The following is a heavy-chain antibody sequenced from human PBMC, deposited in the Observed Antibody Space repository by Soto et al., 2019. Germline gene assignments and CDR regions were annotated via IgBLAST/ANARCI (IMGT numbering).Heavy chain of an antibody. J-gene: IGHJ4*02. CDR2: ISAYNGNT. CDR1: GGTFSSYA. D-gene: IGHD3-3*01. CDR3: AVASYYDFWSGYSPYYFDY. Sequence: ASVKVSCKASGGTFSSYAISWVRQAPGQGLEWMGWISAYNGNTNYAQKLQGRVTMTTDTSTSTAYMELRSLRSDDTAVYYCAVASYYDFWSGYSPYYFDYWGQGTLVTVS. V-gene: IGHV1-18*01.